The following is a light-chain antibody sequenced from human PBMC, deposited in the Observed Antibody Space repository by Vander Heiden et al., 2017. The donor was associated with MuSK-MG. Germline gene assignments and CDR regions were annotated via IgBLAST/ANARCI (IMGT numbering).Light chain of an antibody. Sequence: DIQMTQSPSTLSASVGDRVTITCRASQSISSWLAWYQQKPGKAPKLLIYKASSLESGVPSRFSGSGSGTEFTLTISSLQPDDFATYYGQQYKSERLTFGGGTKVEIK. CDR1: QSISSW. V-gene: IGKV1-5*03. CDR3: QQYKSERLT. J-gene: IGKJ4*01. CDR2: KAS.